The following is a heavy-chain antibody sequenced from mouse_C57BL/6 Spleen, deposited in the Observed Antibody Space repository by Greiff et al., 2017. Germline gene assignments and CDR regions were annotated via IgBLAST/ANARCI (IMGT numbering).Heavy chain of an antibody. J-gene: IGHJ2*01. Sequence: EVHLVESGPGLVKPSQSLSLTCSVTGHSITSGYYWNWIRQFPGNKLEWMGYISYDGSNNYNPSLKNRISITRDTSKNQFFLKLNSVTTEDTATYYCARDLDYYGSSYGGYWGQGTTLTVSS. CDR1: GHSITSGYY. D-gene: IGHD1-1*01. CDR2: ISYDGSN. CDR3: ARDLDYYGSSYGGY. V-gene: IGHV3-6*01.